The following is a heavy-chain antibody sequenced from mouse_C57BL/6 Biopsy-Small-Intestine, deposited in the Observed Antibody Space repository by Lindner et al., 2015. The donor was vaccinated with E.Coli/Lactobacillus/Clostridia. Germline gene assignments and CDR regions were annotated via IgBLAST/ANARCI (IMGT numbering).Heavy chain of an antibody. CDR2: IYPYNGVS. V-gene: IGHV1-31*01. CDR3: ARTGGNYGYFDV. J-gene: IGHJ1*03. CDR1: GYSFTGYF. D-gene: IGHD2-1*01. Sequence: VQLQESGPELVKPGAPVKISCKASGYSFTGYFMHWVKQSHGNILDWIGFIYPYNGVSSYNQKFKGKAALTVDKSSSTAYMELRSLTSEDSAVYYCARTGGNYGYFDVWGTGTTVTVSS.